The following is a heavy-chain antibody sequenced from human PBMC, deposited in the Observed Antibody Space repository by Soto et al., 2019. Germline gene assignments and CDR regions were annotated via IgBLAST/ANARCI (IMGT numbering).Heavy chain of an antibody. D-gene: IGHD1-26*01. CDR1: GGTFSSFT. Sequence: QVQLVQSGAEVKKPGSSVKVSCKASGGTFSSFTISWVRQAPGQGLEWMGGIIPIYGTANYAQKFQGRVTITADASTGTAYMELSRLRSEDTAVYYCAKDRRADWESYYYSAMDVWGQGTTVTVSS. CDR2: IIPIYGTA. V-gene: IGHV1-69*01. CDR3: AKDRRADWESYYYSAMDV. J-gene: IGHJ6*02.